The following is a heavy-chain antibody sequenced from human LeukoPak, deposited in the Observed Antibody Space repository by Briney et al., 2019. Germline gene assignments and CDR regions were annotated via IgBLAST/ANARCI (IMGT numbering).Heavy chain of an antibody. Sequence: GGSLRLSCVASGFTFKSYAMSWVRQAPGKGLEWVSAISGSGGSTYYGDSVKGRFTISRDNAKNTLYLQMNSLRVEDTAVYYCARGRPHGNDYWGQGTLVTVSS. D-gene: IGHD4-23*01. V-gene: IGHV3-23*01. CDR2: ISGSGGST. CDR1: GFTFKSYA. J-gene: IGHJ4*02. CDR3: ARGRPHGNDY.